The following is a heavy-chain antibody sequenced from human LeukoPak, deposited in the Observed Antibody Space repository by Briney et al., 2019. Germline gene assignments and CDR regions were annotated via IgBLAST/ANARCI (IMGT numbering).Heavy chain of an antibody. D-gene: IGHD6-13*01. Sequence: SETLSLTCTVSGASISSGSYYWGWIRQPPGKGLEWTGYVHYSGSTSYNPSLKSRVTISVDTSKNQFSLKLSSVTAADTAVYYCARDAYSSSHLDYWGQGTLVTVSS. V-gene: IGHV4-61*01. CDR1: GASISSGSYY. CDR3: ARDAYSSSHLDY. J-gene: IGHJ4*02. CDR2: VHYSGST.